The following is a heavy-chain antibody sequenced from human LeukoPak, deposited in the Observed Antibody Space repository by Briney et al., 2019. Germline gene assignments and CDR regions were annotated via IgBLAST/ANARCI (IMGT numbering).Heavy chain of an antibody. V-gene: IGHV3-7*01. J-gene: IGHJ4*02. CDR1: GFTFSSYS. Sequence: GGSLRLSCAASGFTFSSYSMNWVRQAPGKGLEWVANIKQDGSEKYYVDSVKGRFTISRDNAKNSLYLQMNSLRAEDTAVYYCARDAVRDGYNLDFDYWGQGTLVTVSS. D-gene: IGHD5-24*01. CDR2: IKQDGSEK. CDR3: ARDAVRDGYNLDFDY.